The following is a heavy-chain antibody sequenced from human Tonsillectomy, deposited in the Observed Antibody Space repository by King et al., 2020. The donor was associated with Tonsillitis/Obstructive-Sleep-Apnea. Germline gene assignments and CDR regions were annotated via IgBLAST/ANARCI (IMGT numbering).Heavy chain of an antibody. CDR3: ARDIGGNENNWFDP. J-gene: IGHJ5*02. Sequence: QLQESGPGLVKPSGTLSLTCAVSGGSISSSNWWSWVRQPPGTGLEWIGEIYHSGSTNYNLSLKSRVTISVDKSKNQFSLKLSSVTAADTAVYYCARDIGGNENNWFDPWGQGTLVTVSS. CDR1: GGSISSSNW. CDR2: IYHSGST. D-gene: IGHD4-23*01. V-gene: IGHV4-4*02.